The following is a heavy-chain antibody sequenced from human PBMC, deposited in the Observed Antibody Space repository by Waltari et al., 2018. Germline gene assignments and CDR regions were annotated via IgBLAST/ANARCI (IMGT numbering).Heavy chain of an antibody. CDR1: GFTFSTYW. V-gene: IGHV3-74*01. CDR3: ARDYGMDV. CDR2: SNNDGSST. J-gene: IGHJ6*02. Sequence: EVQLVESGGGLVQPGGSLRLSCAASGFTFSTYWMNWVRQAPGKGLVWVSRSNNDGSSTSYADSVKGRFTISRDNARNTLYLQMSSLRVEDTAVYYGARDYGMDVWGQGTTVTVSS.